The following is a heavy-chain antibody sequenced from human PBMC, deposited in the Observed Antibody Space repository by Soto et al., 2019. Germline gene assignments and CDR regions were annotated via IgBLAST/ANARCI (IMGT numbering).Heavy chain of an antibody. CDR2: INPNSGGT. CDR3: ATSLSLYYYYHGMDV. D-gene: IGHD2-15*01. V-gene: IGHV1-2*02. J-gene: IGHJ6*02. Sequence: QVQLVQSGAEVKKPGASVKVSCKASGYTFTGYYMHWVRQAPGQGLEWMGWINPNSGGTNYAQKFQGRVTMTRDTSISTAYMELSRLRSDDTAVYYCATSLSLYYYYHGMDVWGQGTTVTVSS. CDR1: GYTFTGYY.